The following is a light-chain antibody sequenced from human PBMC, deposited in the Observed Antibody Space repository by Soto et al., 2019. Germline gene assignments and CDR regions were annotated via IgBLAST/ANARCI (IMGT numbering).Light chain of an antibody. Sequence: EIVLTQSPGPLSLSPGERATLSCRASQGINSNYLAWYQQKPRQPTRLLIYGASTRATGIPDRFSGSGSGTDFTLTISRLEPEDFAVCYCQQYDNSLYTFGQGTKLEIK. CDR1: QGINSNY. CDR2: GAS. CDR3: QQYDNSLYT. V-gene: IGKV3-20*01. J-gene: IGKJ2*01.